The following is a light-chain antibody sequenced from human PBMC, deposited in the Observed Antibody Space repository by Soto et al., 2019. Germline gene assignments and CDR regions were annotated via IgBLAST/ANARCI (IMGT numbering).Light chain of an antibody. Sequence: EIVLTQSPGTLSLSPGERATLSCRASQSVSSSYLAWYQQKPGQAPRLLIYGASSSATGIPDRFSGSGYGTDFTLTISRLEREDFAVYYCDQYGSSPYTFGQGTKLEIK. CDR1: QSVSSSY. J-gene: IGKJ2*01. CDR2: GAS. V-gene: IGKV3-20*01. CDR3: DQYGSSPYT.